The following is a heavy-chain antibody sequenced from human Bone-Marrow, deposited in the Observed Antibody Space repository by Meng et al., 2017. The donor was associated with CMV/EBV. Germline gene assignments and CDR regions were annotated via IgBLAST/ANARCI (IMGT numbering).Heavy chain of an antibody. CDR3: TRGGGTTGGGPLDY. J-gene: IGHJ4*02. D-gene: IGHD1-7*01. V-gene: IGHV3-74*03. CDR2: INNDGIIK. CDR1: GFTVSSNY. Sequence: GGSLRLSCAASGFTVSSNYMSWVRQAPGRGLVWVSRINNDGIIKKYADSMKGRFTISRDNAKNTLYLQMCSLRAEDTAVYYCTRGGGTTGGGPLDYWGQGTLVTVS.